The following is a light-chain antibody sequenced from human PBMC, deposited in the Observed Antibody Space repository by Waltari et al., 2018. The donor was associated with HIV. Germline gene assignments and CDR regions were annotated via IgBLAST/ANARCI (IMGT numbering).Light chain of an antibody. V-gene: IGLV3-25*03. J-gene: IGLJ3*02. Sequence: SYELTQPPSVSVSPGQTAKITCSGDALPNQYAHWYPQKPGQAPLVVIYKDTQRPSGIPERFSGSHSGTTVTLIISGVQAEDEADYYCESADNSGTYWVFGGGTKLSVL. CDR1: ALPNQY. CDR3: ESADNSGTYWV. CDR2: KDT.